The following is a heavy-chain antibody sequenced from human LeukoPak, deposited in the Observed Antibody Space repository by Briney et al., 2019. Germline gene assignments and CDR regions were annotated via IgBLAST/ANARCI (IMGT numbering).Heavy chain of an antibody. CDR2: ITSSGGGT. CDR3: ATRIEQQLVP. Sequence: QSGGSLRLSCAASGFTFSSYAMSWVRQAPGKGLEWVPAITSSGGGTYYADSVKGRFTISRDNSKSTLYLQMNSLGVDDTALYYCATRIEQQLVPGGQGTLVTVSS. D-gene: IGHD6-6*01. J-gene: IGHJ4*02. V-gene: IGHV3-23*01. CDR1: GFTFSSYA.